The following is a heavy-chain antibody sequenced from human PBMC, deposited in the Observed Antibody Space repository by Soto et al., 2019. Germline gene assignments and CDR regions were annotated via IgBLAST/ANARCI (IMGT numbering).Heavy chain of an antibody. Sequence: GGSLRLSCAASGFSFIGSSMHWVRQASGKGLEWVGRMRSRANSYATTYAESVKGRFTISRDDSKNTAYLQMNSLKTEDTAVYYCTTSGYDKFVDYWGQGTLVTVSS. J-gene: IGHJ4*02. CDR3: TTSGYDKFVDY. CDR2: MRSRANSYAT. D-gene: IGHD5-12*01. V-gene: IGHV3-73*01. CDR1: GFSFIGSS.